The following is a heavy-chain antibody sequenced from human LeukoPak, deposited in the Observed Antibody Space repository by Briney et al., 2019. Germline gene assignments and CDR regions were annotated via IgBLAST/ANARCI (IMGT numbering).Heavy chain of an antibody. J-gene: IGHJ6*02. Sequence: NPGGSLRLSCGASGFTFSSYAMSWVRQAPGKGLEWVSSISSSSSYIYYADSVKGRFTISRDNAKNSLYLQMNSLRAEDTAVYYCAREKGIAAASDYYYYGMDVWGQGTTVAVSS. V-gene: IGHV3-21*01. CDR3: AREKGIAAASDYYYYGMDV. CDR2: ISSSSSYI. D-gene: IGHD6-13*01. CDR1: GFTFSSYA.